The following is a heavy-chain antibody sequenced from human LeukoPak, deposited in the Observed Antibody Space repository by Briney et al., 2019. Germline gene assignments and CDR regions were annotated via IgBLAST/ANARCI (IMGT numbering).Heavy chain of an antibody. D-gene: IGHD4-17*01. J-gene: IGHJ4*02. CDR3: ARVPTTHEVY. Sequence: PGGSLRLSCAPSGFTFSRHGMHWVRQAPGKGLEWVAVISYDGSNKYYADSVKGRFTISRDNSKNTLYLQMNSLRAEDTAVYYCARVPTTHEVYWGQGTLVTVSS. CDR1: GFTFSRHG. V-gene: IGHV3-30*03. CDR2: ISYDGSNK.